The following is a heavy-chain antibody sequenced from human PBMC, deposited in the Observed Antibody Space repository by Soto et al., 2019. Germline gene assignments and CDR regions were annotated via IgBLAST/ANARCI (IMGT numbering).Heavy chain of an antibody. J-gene: IGHJ4*02. CDR1: GFTFSNAW. D-gene: IGHD3-10*01. Sequence: GGSLRLSCAASGFTFSNAWMSWVRQAPGKGLEWVGRIKSKTDGGTTDYAAPVKGRFTISRDDSKNTLYLQMNSLKTEDTAVYYCTTDSSGSGSDFDYWGQGTLVTAPQ. CDR2: IKSKTDGGTT. CDR3: TTDSSGSGSDFDY. V-gene: IGHV3-15*01.